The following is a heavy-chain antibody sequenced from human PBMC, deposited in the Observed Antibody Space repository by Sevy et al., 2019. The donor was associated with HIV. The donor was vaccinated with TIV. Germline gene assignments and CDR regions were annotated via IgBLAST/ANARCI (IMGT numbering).Heavy chain of an antibody. J-gene: IGHJ4*02. V-gene: IGHV1-24*01. Sequence: ASVKVSCKVSGYTLTKLSMHWVRQAPGKGLEWMGTFDPEDGKTIYAQKFQGRVTMTEDTSIDTAYMELSSPRSEDTAVFYCAITKDYYDNSGYPFDYWGQGTLVTVSS. D-gene: IGHD3-22*01. CDR1: GYTLTKLS. CDR2: FDPEDGKT. CDR3: AITKDYYDNSGYPFDY.